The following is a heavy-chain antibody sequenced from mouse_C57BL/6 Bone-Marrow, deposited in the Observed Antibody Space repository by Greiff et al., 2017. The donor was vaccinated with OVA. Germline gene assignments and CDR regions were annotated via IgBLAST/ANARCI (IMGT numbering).Heavy chain of an antibody. V-gene: IGHV1-76*01. CDR2: IYPGSGNT. CDR3: AIGPGTEGYFDY. CDR1: GYTFTDYY. J-gene: IGHJ2*01. D-gene: IGHD4-1*01. Sequence: QVQLQQSGAELVRPGASVKLSCKASGYTFTDYYINWVKQRPGQGLEWIARIYPGSGNTYYNEKFKGKATLTAEKSSSTAYMQLSSLTSEDSAVYFCAIGPGTEGYFDYWGQGTTLTVSS.